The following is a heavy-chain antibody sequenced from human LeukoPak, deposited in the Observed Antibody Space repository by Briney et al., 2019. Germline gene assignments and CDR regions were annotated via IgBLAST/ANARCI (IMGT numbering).Heavy chain of an antibody. CDR3: AREYSNYGPFDY. V-gene: IGHV3-23*01. D-gene: IGHD4-11*01. CDR2: ISDSGDTT. Sequence: GGSLRLSCAVSGFTFSNYAMSWLRQAPGKGLGSVSSISDSGDTTYYADSVKGRFTISRDNSKNTLYLQMNSLRAEDTAVYYCAREYSNYGPFDYWGQGTLVTVSS. J-gene: IGHJ4*02. CDR1: GFTFSNYA.